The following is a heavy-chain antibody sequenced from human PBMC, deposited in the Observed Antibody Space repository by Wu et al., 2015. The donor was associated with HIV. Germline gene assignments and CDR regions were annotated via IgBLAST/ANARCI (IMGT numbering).Heavy chain of an antibody. CDR3: VRGLRSLDV. CDR1: GYNFRSYT. D-gene: IGHD3-3*01. J-gene: IGHJ6*03. V-gene: IGHV1-18*01. Sequence: QIQLLQSGAEVEKPGASVKVSCKASGYNFRSYTITWVRQAPGXGFEWMGWSRTYDGGKNXAQKFQGRVVMTTDESTSTAYLELRSLTSDDTAVYYCVRGLRSLDVVGKGTTITVSS. CDR2: SRTYDGGK.